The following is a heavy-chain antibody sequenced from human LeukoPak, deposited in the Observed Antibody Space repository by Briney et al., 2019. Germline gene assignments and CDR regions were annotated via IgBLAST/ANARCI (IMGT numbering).Heavy chain of an antibody. Sequence: GASVKVSCKASGYTFTAYYIHWVRQAPGQGLEWMGWINPNSDATNYAQSFRGRVTMTRDISITTAYMELTRLTSDDTAVYYCARYSDEPHYWGQGTLVTVSS. V-gene: IGHV1-2*02. J-gene: IGHJ4*02. D-gene: IGHD4-17*01. CDR2: INPNSDAT. CDR1: GYTFTAYY. CDR3: ARYSDEPHY.